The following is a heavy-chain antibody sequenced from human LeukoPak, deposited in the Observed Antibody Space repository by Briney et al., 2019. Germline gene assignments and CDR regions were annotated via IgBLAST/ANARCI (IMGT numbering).Heavy chain of an antibody. D-gene: IGHD6-13*01. CDR2: IIPIFGTA. V-gene: IGHV1-69*05. Sequence: SVKVSCKASGYTFTMYYIHWVRQAPGQGLEWMGGIIPIFGTANYAQKFQGRVTITTDESTSTAYMELSSLRSEDTAVYYCARDGEAAAGDYYYYYMDVWGKGTTVTVSS. CDR1: GYTFTMYY. J-gene: IGHJ6*03. CDR3: ARDGEAAAGDYYYYYMDV.